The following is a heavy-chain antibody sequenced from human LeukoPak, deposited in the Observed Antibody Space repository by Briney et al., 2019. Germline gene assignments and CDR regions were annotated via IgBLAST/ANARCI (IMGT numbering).Heavy chain of an antibody. CDR1: GFTFSSYS. V-gene: IGHV3-21*01. CDR3: ARDPHYYYYGMDV. Sequence: PGGSLRLSCAASGFTFSSYSMTWVRQAPGKGLEWVSSISSSSSYIYYADSVKGRFTISRDNAKNSLYLQMNSLRAEDTAVYYCARDPHYYYYGMDVWGQGTTVTVSS. CDR2: ISSSSSYI. J-gene: IGHJ6*02.